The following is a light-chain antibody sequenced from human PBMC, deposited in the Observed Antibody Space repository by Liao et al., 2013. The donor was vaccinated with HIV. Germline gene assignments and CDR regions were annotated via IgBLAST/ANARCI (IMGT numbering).Light chain of an antibody. CDR3: QVWDSSTDHRV. V-gene: IGLV3-1*01. Sequence: SYELTQPPSVSVSPGQTASITCSGDKLGDKYACWYQQKPGQSPVLVIYQDSKRPSGIPERFSGSKSGNTATLTISGVEAGDEADYYCQVWDSSTDHRVFGGGTKLTVL. J-gene: IGLJ3*02. CDR2: QDS. CDR1: KLGDKY.